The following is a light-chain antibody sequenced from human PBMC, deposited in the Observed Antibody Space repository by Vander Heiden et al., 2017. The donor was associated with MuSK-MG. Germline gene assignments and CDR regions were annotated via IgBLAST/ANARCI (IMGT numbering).Light chain of an antibody. CDR1: QSISSY. CDR3: QQSYSTPST. Sequence: DIQMTQSPSSLSASVGDRVTITCRASQSISSYLNWYQQKPGKAPKLLIYAASSLQSGVPSRFSGSGSGTDFTLTISRLQPEDFATYYCQQSYSTPSTFGHGTKVDIK. CDR2: AAS. V-gene: IGKV1-39*01. J-gene: IGKJ3*01.